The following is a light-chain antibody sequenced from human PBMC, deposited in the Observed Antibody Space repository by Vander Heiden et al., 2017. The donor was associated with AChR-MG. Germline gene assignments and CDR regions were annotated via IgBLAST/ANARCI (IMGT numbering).Light chain of an antibody. CDR2: QDS. J-gene: IGLJ2*01. CDR3: QAWDSSTVG. Sequence: SYELTQPPSVSVSPGQTASITCSGDKLGDKYACWYQQKPGQSPVRVIYQDSKRPSGIPERFSGSNSGNTATLTISGTQAMDEAYYYCQAWDSSTVGLGGGTKLT. CDR1: KLGDKY. V-gene: IGLV3-1*01.